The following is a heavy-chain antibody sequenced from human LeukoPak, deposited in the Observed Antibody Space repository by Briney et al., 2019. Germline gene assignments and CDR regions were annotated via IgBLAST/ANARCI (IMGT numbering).Heavy chain of an antibody. J-gene: IGHJ4*02. D-gene: IGHD6-13*01. Sequence: PSETLSLTCTVSGGSISSYYWSWIRQPPGKGLEWIGEINHSGSTNYNPSLKSRVTISVDTSKNQFSLKLSSVTAADTAVYYCARTFPFFSIAAAVTPFDNWGQGTPVTVSS. CDR3: ARTFPFFSIAAAVTPFDN. V-gene: IGHV4-34*01. CDR1: GGSISSYY. CDR2: INHSGST.